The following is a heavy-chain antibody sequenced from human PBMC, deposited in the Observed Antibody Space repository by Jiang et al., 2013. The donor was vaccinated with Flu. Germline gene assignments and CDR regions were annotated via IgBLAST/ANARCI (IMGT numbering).Heavy chain of an antibody. CDR1: GFTFSSYG. CDR2: IWYDGSNK. D-gene: IGHD1-26*01. J-gene: IGHJ6*02. V-gene: IGHV3-33*01. Sequence: GGGVVQPGRSLRLSCAASGFTFSSYGMHWVRQAPGKGLEWVAVIWYDGSNKYYADSVKGRFTISRDNSKNTLYLQMNSLRAEDTAVYYCAREKATYYYGMDVWGQGTTVTVSS. CDR3: AREKATYYYGMDV.